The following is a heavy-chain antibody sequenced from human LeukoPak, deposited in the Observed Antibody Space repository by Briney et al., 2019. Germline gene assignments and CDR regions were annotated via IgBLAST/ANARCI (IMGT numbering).Heavy chain of an antibody. D-gene: IGHD2-2*01. CDR2: INHSGST. J-gene: IGHJ4*02. V-gene: IGHV4-34*01. CDR3: ERSFRGYCSSTSCPNLDY. CDR1: GGSFSGYY. Sequence: SETLSLTCAVYGGSFSGYYWSWIRQPPGKGLEWIGEINHSGSTNYNPSLKSRVTISVDTSKNQFSLKLSSVTAADTAVYYCERSFRGYCSSTSCPNLDYWGQGTLVTVSS.